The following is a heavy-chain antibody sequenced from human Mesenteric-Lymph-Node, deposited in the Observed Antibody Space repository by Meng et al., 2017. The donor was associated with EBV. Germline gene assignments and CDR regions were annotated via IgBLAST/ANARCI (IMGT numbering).Heavy chain of an antibody. CDR3: ASQGYYDSGAWGDYFDY. CDR2: VHSTGST. D-gene: IGHD3-22*01. Sequence: QVQLQESGPGLVKPSETPSLTCSVSGDSVNRATYYWSWIRKPPGKGLEWIASVHSTGSTNYNPSLMSRVTISLDTSKSQFSLTLTYVTAADTAVYYCASQGYYDSGAWGDYFDYWGQGSLVTVSS. CDR1: GDSVNRATYY. J-gene: IGHJ4*02. V-gene: IGHV4-61*01.